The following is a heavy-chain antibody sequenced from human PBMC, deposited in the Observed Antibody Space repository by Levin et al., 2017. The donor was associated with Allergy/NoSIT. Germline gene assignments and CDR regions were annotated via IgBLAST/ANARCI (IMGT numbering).Heavy chain of an antibody. CDR3: ARGASSWFHFDS. D-gene: IGHD6-13*01. CDR1: GLPFSTHG. CDR2: IWYDGSSQ. Sequence: SCAASGLPFSTHGMHWVRQAPGKGLEWVAVIWYDGSSQYYAGSVKGRFTISRDNSKNTLYLPMNSLRADDTAVYFCARGASSWFHFDSWGQGTLVTVSP. J-gene: IGHJ4*02. V-gene: IGHV3-33*01.